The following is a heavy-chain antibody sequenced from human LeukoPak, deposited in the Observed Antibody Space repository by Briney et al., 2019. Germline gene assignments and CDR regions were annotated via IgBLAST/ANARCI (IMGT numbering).Heavy chain of an antibody. D-gene: IGHD6-19*01. CDR1: GDSVSSNSAA. J-gene: IGHJ4*02. V-gene: IGHV6-1*01. CDR2: TYYRSKWND. CDR3: ARAWGSGWPFDY. Sequence: SQTLSLTCAISGDSVSSNSAAWNWIRQSPSRGLEWLGRTYYRSKWNDDYAVSVKSRMTINPETSKNQFSLQLNSVTPEDTAVYYCARAWGSGWPFDYWGQGTLVTVSS.